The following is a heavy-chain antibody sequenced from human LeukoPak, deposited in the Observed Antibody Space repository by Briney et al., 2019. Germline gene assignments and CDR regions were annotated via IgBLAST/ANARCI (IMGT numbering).Heavy chain of an antibody. Sequence: RASVKVSCKASGGTFSSYAINWVRQATGQGLEWMGWMNPNSGNTGYAQKFQGRVTMTRNASISTAYMELSSLRSEDTAVYYCARRIDRFFDLWGRGTLVTVSS. V-gene: IGHV1-8*02. CDR1: GGTFSSYA. D-gene: IGHD2/OR15-2a*01. CDR2: MNPNSGNT. J-gene: IGHJ2*01. CDR3: ARRIDRFFDL.